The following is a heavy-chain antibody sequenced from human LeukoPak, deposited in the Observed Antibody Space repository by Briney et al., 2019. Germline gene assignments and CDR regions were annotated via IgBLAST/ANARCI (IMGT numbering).Heavy chain of an antibody. V-gene: IGHV3-48*04. J-gene: IGHJ4*02. D-gene: IGHD5-12*01. CDR2: ISSSSSTI. Sequence: GGSLRLSCAASGFTFSSYSMNWVRQAPRKGLEWVSYISSSSSTIYYADSVKGRFTISRDNAKNSLYLQMNSPRAEDTAVYYCARTGNSGYDLDVDYWGQGTLVTVSS. CDR3: ARTGNSGYDLDVDY. CDR1: GFTFSSYS.